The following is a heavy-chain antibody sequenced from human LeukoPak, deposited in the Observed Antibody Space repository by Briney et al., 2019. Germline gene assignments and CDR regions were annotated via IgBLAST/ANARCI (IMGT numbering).Heavy chain of an antibody. Sequence: ASVKVSCKASGYTFTGQYMHWVRQAPGQGLEWMGWINPNSGGTNSAQKFQGRVTMTRDTSISTAYMELSRLKFDDTAVYYCARVSTSGYRDWLDPWGQGTLVTVSS. D-gene: IGHD3-9*01. CDR1: GYTFTGQY. CDR3: ARVSTSGYRDWLDP. V-gene: IGHV1-2*02. CDR2: INPNSGGT. J-gene: IGHJ5*02.